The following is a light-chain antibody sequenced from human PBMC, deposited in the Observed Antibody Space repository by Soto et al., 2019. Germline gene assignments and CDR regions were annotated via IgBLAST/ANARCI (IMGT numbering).Light chain of an antibody. Sequence: QSALTQPRSVSGSPGQSVTISCTGTSSDVGGYNYVSWYQQHPGKAPKLMIYDVSKRPSGVPDRFSGSKSGNTASLTISGLHAEDEADYYCCSYAGSYTYVFGPGTKVTVL. CDR3: CSYAGSYTYV. CDR2: DVS. CDR1: SSDVGGYNY. J-gene: IGLJ1*01. V-gene: IGLV2-11*01.